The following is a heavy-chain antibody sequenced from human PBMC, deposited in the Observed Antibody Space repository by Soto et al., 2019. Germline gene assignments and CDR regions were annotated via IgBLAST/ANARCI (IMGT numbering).Heavy chain of an antibody. CDR3: ARDQAHGWIQLWPY. CDR2: IGAYNGNT. D-gene: IGHD5-18*01. V-gene: IGHV1-18*01. J-gene: IGHJ4*02. Sequence: GASVKVSCKASGYTFTSYGISWVRQAPGQGLEWMGWIGAYNGNTNYAQKLQGRVTMTTDTSTSTAYMELRSLRSDDTAVYYCARDQAHGWIQLWPYWGQGTLVTVSS. CDR1: GYTFTSYG.